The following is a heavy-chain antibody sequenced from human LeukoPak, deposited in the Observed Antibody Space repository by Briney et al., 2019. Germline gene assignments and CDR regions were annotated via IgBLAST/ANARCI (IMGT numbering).Heavy chain of an antibody. J-gene: IGHJ4*02. V-gene: IGHV3-23*01. CDR2: ISGSGGST. CDR3: AKGLIVGAPGYYFDY. CDR1: GFTFSTYV. Sequence: PGGSLRLSCGASGFTFSTYVMNWVRQAPGKGLEWVSSISGSGGSTYYADSVKGRFTISRDNSKNTLYLQMNSLRAEDTAVYYCAKGLIVGAPGYYFDYWGQGTLVTVSS. D-gene: IGHD1-26*01.